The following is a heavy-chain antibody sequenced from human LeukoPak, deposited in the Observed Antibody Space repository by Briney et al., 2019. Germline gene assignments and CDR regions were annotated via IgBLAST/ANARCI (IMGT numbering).Heavy chain of an antibody. CDR3: ARDRGGSGYYSDAFDI. V-gene: IGHV4-4*02. Sequence: SETLSLTCAVSGGSISSSNWWSWVRQPPGKGLEWIGEIYHSGSTNYNPSLKSRVTISVDKSKNQSSLKLSSVTAADTAVYYCARDRGGSGYYSDAFDIWGQGTMVTVSS. J-gene: IGHJ3*02. D-gene: IGHD3-22*01. CDR2: IYHSGST. CDR1: GGSISSSNW.